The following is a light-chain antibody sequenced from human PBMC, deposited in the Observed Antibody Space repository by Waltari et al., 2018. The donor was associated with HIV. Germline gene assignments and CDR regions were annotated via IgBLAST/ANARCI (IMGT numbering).Light chain of an antibody. Sequence: IVMTQSPVSLPVIPGEPASMSCRSSQSLLHSNGNNYLEWYVQKPGWSPQRLIYLSSNRASGVPDRLSGSGSGTDFTLRISRVAAEDVGVYYCMQSLQSPWTFGQGTKV. V-gene: IGKV2-28*01. CDR2: LSS. CDR3: MQSLQSPWT. J-gene: IGKJ1*01. CDR1: QSLLHSNGNNY.